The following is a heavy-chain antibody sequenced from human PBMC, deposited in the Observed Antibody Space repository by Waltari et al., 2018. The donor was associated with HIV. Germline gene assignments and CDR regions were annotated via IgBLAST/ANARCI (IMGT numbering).Heavy chain of an antibody. CDR1: GDPITGSY. D-gene: IGHD3-3*01. CDR2: IYYSGST. V-gene: IGHV4-59*01. Sequence: QVQLQESGPGLVKPSETLSLTCTVSGDPITGSYWSWVRQPPGKGLEWIGHIYYSGSTTYNPSLKSRVTISVDTSENQLSLKLSSVTAADTAVFYCARHYNFWSGYYGALEYWGQGALVTVSS. CDR3: ARHYNFWSGYYGALEY. J-gene: IGHJ4*02.